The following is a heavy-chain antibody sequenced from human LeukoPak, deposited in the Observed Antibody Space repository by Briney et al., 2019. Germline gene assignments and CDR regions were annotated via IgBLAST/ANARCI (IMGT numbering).Heavy chain of an antibody. D-gene: IGHD3-22*01. CDR1: GFTFSSYE. V-gene: IGHV3-48*03. Sequence: GSLRLSCAASGFTFSSYEMNWVRQAPGKGLEWVSYISSSGSTIYYADSVKGRFTISRDNAKNSLYLQMNSLRAEDTAVYYCARGGSSGYWYFDLWGRGTLVTVSS. J-gene: IGHJ2*01. CDR2: ISSSGSTI. CDR3: ARGGSSGYWYFDL.